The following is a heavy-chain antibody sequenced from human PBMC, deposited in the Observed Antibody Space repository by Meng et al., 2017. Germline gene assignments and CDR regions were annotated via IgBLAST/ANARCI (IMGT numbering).Heavy chain of an antibody. V-gene: IGHV4-4*02. CDR1: GGSISSSNW. Sequence: QVELPASGPGLVQPSGTLFLTCAVSGGSISSSNWWSWVRQPPGKGLEWIGEIYHSGSTNYNPSLKSRVTISVDKSKNQFSLKLSSVTAADTAVYYCARDRGAVAGTNFDYWGQGTLVTVSS. CDR2: IYHSGST. D-gene: IGHD6-19*01. J-gene: IGHJ4*02. CDR3: ARDRGAVAGTNFDY.